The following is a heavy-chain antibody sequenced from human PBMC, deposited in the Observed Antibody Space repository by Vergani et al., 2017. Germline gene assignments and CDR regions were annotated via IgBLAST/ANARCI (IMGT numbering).Heavy chain of an antibody. Sequence: QVQLQESGPGLVKPSETLFLTCAVSGGSISSSTWWSWVRLPPGKGLEWIGEIYHSGSTNYNPSPQSRVTISVDKSKNQFSLQLSSVTAADPAVYYCARFXSGMTTSNNCCRDFWGQGTTVTVSS. CDR3: ARFXSGMTTSNNCCRDF. CDR1: GGSISSSTW. V-gene: IGHV4-4*02. D-gene: IGHD1-1*01. CDR2: IYHSGST. J-gene: IGHJ6*02.